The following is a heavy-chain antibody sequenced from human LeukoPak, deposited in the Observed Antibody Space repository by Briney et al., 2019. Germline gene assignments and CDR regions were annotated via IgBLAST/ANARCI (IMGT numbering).Heavy chain of an antibody. CDR2: ISAYNGNT. J-gene: IGHJ3*02. CDR3: ARAFSELRLLREGAFDI. D-gene: IGHD2-21*01. CDR1: GYTFTSYG. V-gene: IGHV1-18*01. Sequence: ASVKVSCKASGYTFTSYGISWVRQAPGQGLEWMGWISAYNGNTNYAQKLQGRVTMTTDTSTSTAYMELRSLRSDDTAVYYCARAFSELRLLREGAFDIWGQGTMVTVSS.